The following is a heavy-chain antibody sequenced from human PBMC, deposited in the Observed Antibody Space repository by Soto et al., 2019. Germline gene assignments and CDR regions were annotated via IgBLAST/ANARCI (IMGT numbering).Heavy chain of an antibody. CDR2: ISWNSGSI. J-gene: IGHJ4*02. CDR3: AKAYYYDCSGYHPFDY. D-gene: IGHD3-22*01. CDR1: GFTFDDYA. Sequence: EVQLVESGGGLVQPGRSLRLSCAASGFTFDDYAMHWVRQAPGKGLEWVSGISWNSGSIGYADSVKGRFTISRDNAKNSLYLQMNSLRAEDTALYYCAKAYYYDCSGYHPFDYWGQGTLVTVSS. V-gene: IGHV3-9*01.